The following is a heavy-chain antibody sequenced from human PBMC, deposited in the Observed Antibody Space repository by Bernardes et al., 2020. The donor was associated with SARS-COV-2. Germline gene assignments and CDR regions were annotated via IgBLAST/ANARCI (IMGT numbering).Heavy chain of an antibody. CDR1: GFSLSTSGMC. V-gene: IGHV2-70*01. D-gene: IGHD2-2*03. Sequence: SGPTLVKPTQTLTLTCTFSGFSLSTSGMCVSWIRQPPGKALEWLALIDWDDDKYYSTSLKTRLTISKDTSKNQVVLTMTNMDPVDTATYYCARIPVDIVGGYYGMDVWGQGTTVTVSS. J-gene: IGHJ6*02. CDR2: IDWDDDK. CDR3: ARIPVDIVGGYYGMDV.